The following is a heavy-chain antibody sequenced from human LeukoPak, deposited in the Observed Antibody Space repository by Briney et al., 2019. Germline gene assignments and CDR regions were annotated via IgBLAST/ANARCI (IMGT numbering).Heavy chain of an antibody. J-gene: IGHJ4*02. CDR1: GFTVSHNY. V-gene: IGHV3-66*01. Sequence: GGSLRLSGAASGFTVSHNYMSWVRQAPGKGLEWASVIYSGGSTNYADSVKGRFTISRDNSKNTLYLQMNSLRAEDTAVYYCARDLSGPLDYWGQGTLVTVSS. CDR2: IYSGGST. D-gene: IGHD5-12*01. CDR3: ARDLSGPLDY.